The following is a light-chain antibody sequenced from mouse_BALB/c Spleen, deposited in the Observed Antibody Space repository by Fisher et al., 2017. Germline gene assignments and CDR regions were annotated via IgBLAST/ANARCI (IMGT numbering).Light chain of an antibody. Sequence: DIVITQTTAIMSASPGEKVTMSCRASSSVNYMYWYQQKSDASPKLWIYDTSKLASGVPGRFSGSGSGNSYSLTISSMEAEDVATYYCFQGSGYPLTFGAGTKLELK. J-gene: IGKJ5*01. CDR2: DTS. CDR1: SSVNY. V-gene: IGKV4-63*01. CDR3: FQGSGYPLT.